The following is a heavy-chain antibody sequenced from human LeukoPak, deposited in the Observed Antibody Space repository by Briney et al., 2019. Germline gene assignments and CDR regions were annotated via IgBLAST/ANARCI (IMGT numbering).Heavy chain of an antibody. CDR2: ICGSGGCT. Sequence: GGSLRLSCEASGSTFNTYAIYWVRQAPGKGLEWVSGICGSGGCTYYADSVKGRFTISRDNSKNTVYLQMNSLTADDTAVYYCAKTTVGYSSGRYPGWPADCWGQGTLVTVSS. V-gene: IGHV3-23*01. J-gene: IGHJ4*02. CDR1: GSTFNTYA. CDR3: AKTTVGYSSGRYPGWPADC. D-gene: IGHD6-19*01.